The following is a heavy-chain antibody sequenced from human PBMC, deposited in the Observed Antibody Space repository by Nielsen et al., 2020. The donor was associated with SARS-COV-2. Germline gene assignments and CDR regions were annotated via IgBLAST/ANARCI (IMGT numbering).Heavy chain of an antibody. CDR2: ISSSGSYT. J-gene: IGHJ4*02. Sequence: WIRQPPGKGLEWISYISSSGSYTNYADSVKGRFTISRDNAKNSLYLQMNSLRAEDTAVYYCARAGGNWNYVLQPLDYWGQGTLVTVSS. V-gene: IGHV3-11*05. D-gene: IGHD1-7*01. CDR3: ARAGGNWNYVLQPLDY.